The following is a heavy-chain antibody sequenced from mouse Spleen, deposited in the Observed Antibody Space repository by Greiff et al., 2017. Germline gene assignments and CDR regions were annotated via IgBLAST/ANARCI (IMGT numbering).Heavy chain of an antibody. CDR2: ISNLAYSI. CDR3: ASPYDYDVWFAY. D-gene: IGHD2-4*01. CDR1: GFTFSDYG. Sequence: EVQRVESGGGLVKPGGSLKLSCAASGFTFSDYGMAWVRQAPGKGPEWVAFISNLAYSIYYADTVTGRFTISRENAKNTLYLEMSSLRSEDTAMYYCASPYDYDVWFAYWGQGTLVTVSA. J-gene: IGHJ3*01. V-gene: IGHV5-15*01.